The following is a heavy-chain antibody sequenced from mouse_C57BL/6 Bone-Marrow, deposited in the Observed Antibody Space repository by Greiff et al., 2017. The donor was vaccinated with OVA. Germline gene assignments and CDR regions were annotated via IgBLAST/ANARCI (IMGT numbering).Heavy chain of an antibody. CDR3: ARWEGLRSPFAY. J-gene: IGHJ3*01. V-gene: IGHV1-82*01. Sequence: QVQLQQSGPELVKPGASVKISCKASGYAFSSSWMNWVKQRPGKGLEWIGRIYPGDGDTNYNGKFKGKATLTADKSSSTAYMQLSSLTSEDSAVYFCARWEGLRSPFAYWGQGTLVTVSA. CDR2: IYPGDGDT. D-gene: IGHD2-4*01. CDR1: GYAFSSSW.